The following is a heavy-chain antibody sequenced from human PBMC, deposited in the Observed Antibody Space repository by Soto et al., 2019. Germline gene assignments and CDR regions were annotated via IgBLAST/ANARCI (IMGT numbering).Heavy chain of an antibody. Sequence: SETLSLTCAVSGGSISSGGYSWSWIRQPPGKGLEWIGYMYHSGSTYYNPSLKSRVTISVDTSKNQFSLKLSSVTAADTAVYYFARDPSIVSTTGTYYYYNGMDV. J-gene: IGHJ6*01. D-gene: IGHD5-12*01. CDR3: ARDPSIVSTTGTYYYYNGMDV. CDR2: MYHSGST. V-gene: IGHV4-30-2*01. CDR1: GGSISSGGYS.